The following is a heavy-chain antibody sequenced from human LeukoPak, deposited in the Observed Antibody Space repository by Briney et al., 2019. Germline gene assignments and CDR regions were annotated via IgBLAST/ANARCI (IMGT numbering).Heavy chain of an antibody. V-gene: IGHV1-2*02. CDR3: ARVTCYYGSGINY. CDR1: GYTFTGYY. D-gene: IGHD3-10*01. J-gene: IGHJ4*02. Sequence: ASVKVSCKASGYTFTGYYMHWVRQAPGQGLEWMGWINPNSGGTNYAQKFQGRVTMTRDTSISTAYMELSRLRSDDTAVYYCARVTCYYGSGINYWGQGTLVTVSS. CDR2: INPNSGGT.